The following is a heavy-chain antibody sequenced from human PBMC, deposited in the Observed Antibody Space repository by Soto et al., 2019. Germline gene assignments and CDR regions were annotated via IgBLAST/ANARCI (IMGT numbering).Heavy chain of an antibody. CDR3: TSDNRGLADY. V-gene: IGHV1-3*01. J-gene: IGHJ4*02. CDR2: INVGNGNT. CDR1: GYTSTNYA. Sequence: ASVKVSCKASGYTSTNYAVHWVRQAPGQGLQWIGWINVGNGNTKSSQKFQGRVTFSRDTSASTAYMEVSSLTSEDTAVYYCTSDNRGLADYWGQGTLVTVSS.